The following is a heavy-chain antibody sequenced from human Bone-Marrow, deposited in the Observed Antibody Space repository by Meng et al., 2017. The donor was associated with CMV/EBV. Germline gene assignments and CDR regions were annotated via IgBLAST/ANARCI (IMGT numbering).Heavy chain of an antibody. J-gene: IGHJ3*02. CDR3: ASQTTGDTFWSSYYGAFDI. Sequence: KVSCKGSGYSFTSYWIGWVRQMPGKGLECMGIIYPGDSDTRYSPSFQGQVTISADKSITTAYLQWSSLKASDTAMYYCASQTTGDTFWSSYYGAFDIWGQGTVVTVSS. CDR2: IYPGDSDT. CDR1: GYSFTSYW. D-gene: IGHD3-3*01. V-gene: IGHV5-51*01.